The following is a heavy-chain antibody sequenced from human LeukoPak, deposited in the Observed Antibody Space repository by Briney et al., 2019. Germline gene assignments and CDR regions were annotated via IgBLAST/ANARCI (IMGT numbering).Heavy chain of an antibody. D-gene: IGHD6-19*01. CDR3: ARDQFRRIAVAGPVGGMDV. CDR2: ISAYNGNT. V-gene: IGHV1-18*01. CDR1: GGTFSSYA. J-gene: IGHJ6*02. Sequence: GASVKVSCKASGGTFSSYAISWVRQAPGQGLEWMGWISAYNGNTNYAQKLQGRVTMTTDTSTSTAYMELRSPRSDDTAVYYCARDQFRRIAVAGPVGGMDVWGQGTTVTVSS.